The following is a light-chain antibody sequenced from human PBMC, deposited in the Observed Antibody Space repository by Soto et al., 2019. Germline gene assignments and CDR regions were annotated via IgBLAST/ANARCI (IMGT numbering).Light chain of an antibody. CDR3: MQAIDIPWT. V-gene: IGKV2-29*03. CDR1: QSLLHSDGKTY. CDR2: EVS. Sequence: ILMTQTPLSLPIIPGQTASISCKSSQSLLHSDGKTYFYWYVQKAGQAPQPLIYEVSNRFSGVPERFSGSGSRTDFTLKISRVEADDVGIYYCMQAIDIPWTFGQGTKVDIK. J-gene: IGKJ1*01.